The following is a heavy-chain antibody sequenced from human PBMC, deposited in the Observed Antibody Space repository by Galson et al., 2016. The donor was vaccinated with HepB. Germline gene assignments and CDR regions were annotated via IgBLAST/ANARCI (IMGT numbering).Heavy chain of an antibody. J-gene: IGHJ3*01. CDR3: ARDVGFYDSGTWEKNAFDV. D-gene: IGHD3-22*01. CDR2: IYYGGST. CDR1: GDSITSAKW. Sequence: ETLSLTCAVSGDSITSAKWWSWLRQPPGKELEWIGYIYYGGSTHSHPSLKSRVPISVDTSKNQFSLKLSSVTAADTAVYYCARDVGFYDSGTWEKNAFDVWGPGTMVTVSS. V-gene: IGHV4-61*01.